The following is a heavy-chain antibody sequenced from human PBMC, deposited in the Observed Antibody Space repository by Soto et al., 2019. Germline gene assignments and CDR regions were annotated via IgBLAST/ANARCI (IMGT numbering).Heavy chain of an antibody. D-gene: IGHD4-17*01. J-gene: IGHJ3*02. CDR3: ARPESYGDYVDAFDI. CDR1: VFTSSG. CDR2: ISTHNGNT. V-gene: IGHV1-18*04. Sequence: ASVKVSCKASVFTSSGISWVRQAPGQRLEWMGWISTHNGNTIYAQKFQGRVIMTMDTSTTTVYMELRSLRPDDTAVYYCARPESYGDYVDAFDIWGQGTMVTVSS.